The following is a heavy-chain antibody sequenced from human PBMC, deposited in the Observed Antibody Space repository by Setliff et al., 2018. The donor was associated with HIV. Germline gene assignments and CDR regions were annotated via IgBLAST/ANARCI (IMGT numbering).Heavy chain of an antibody. CDR2: IYYSGST. J-gene: IGHJ5*02. Sequence: SETLSLTCTVSGGSISSYYWSWIRQPPGKGLEWIGYIYYSGSTNYNPSLKSRVTISVDTSKNQFSLKLSSVTAADTAVYYCARGYSSSWYWFDPRGQGTLVTVS. V-gene: IGHV4-59*01. D-gene: IGHD6-13*01. CDR3: ARGYSSSWYWFDP. CDR1: GGSISSYY.